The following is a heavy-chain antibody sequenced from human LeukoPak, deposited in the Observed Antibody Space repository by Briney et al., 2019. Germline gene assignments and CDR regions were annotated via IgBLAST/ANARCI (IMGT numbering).Heavy chain of an antibody. CDR2: IAPSDSYT. J-gene: IGHJ4*02. CDR3: ARRLASCGGDCYSFDY. CDR1: GYSFTTYW. Sequence: GESLRISCKGSGYSFTTYWISWLRQMPGKGLEWMGRIAPSDSYTYYSPSFQGHVTISADKSINTAYLQWTSLRASDTAMYYCARRLASCGGDCYSFDYRGQGTLVTVSS. D-gene: IGHD2-21*02. V-gene: IGHV5-10-1*01.